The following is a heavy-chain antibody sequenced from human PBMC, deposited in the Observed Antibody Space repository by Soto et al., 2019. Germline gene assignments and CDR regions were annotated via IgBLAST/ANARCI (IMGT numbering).Heavy chain of an antibody. CDR2: IYYSGST. V-gene: IGHV4-59*01. J-gene: IGHJ5*02. CDR3: ARDRLANWFDP. CDR1: GGSISSYY. D-gene: IGHD3-9*01. Sequence: SFTCTVSGGSISSYYWNWIRQPPGKGLEWIGYIYYSGSTKYNPSLKSRVTISVDTSKNQFSLKLSSVTAADTAVYYCARDRLANWFDPWGQGTLVTVSS.